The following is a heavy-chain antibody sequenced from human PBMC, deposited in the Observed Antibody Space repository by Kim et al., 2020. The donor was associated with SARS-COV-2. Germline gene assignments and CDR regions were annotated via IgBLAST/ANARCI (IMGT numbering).Heavy chain of an antibody. CDR3: SGRDGSTWHFDY. V-gene: IGHV4-59*12. Sequence: SETLSLTCTVSRGSIRSYHWSWIRQPPGKGLEWIGSLYYGENKYNSSFQSRVTISLDTAKSHLSLQMRSLTTAETASYYCSGRDGSTWHFDYWGQGTLVT. J-gene: IGHJ4*02. CDR1: RGSIRSYH. D-gene: IGHD2-15*01. CDR2: LYYGEN.